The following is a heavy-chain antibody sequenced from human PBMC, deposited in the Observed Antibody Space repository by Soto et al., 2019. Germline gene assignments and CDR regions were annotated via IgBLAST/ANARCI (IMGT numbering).Heavy chain of an antibody. J-gene: IGHJ5*02. D-gene: IGHD6-13*01. CDR3: ARDWVAASNWFDP. V-gene: IGHV3-21*06. CDR1: GFMFSSYD. Sequence: GGSLRLSCVVSGFMFSSYDMYWVRQAPGKGLEWVSSIGSSSTHIYYADSVKGRFTISRDNAKSSPFLQMNSLRVEDTAVYYCARDWVAASNWFDPWGQGTLVTVSS. CDR2: IGSSSTHI.